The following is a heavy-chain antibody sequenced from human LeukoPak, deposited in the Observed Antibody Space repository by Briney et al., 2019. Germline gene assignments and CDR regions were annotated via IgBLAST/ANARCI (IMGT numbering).Heavy chain of an antibody. CDR3: ARAEKAVTGTLDS. D-gene: IGHD6-19*01. J-gene: IGHJ4*02. CDR2: MYNRGST. V-gene: IGHV4-59*01. Sequence: SETLSLTCTVSGGSISNYYWSWIRQSPGEELEWIGYMYNRGSTIYNPSLKSRVTISTDTSKNQFSLRLTSVTAADTAVYCARAEKAVTGTLDSWGQGTLITVSS. CDR1: GGSISNYY.